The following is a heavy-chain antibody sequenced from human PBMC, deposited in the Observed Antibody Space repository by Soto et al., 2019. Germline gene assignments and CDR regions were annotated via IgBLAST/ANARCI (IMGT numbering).Heavy chain of an antibody. D-gene: IGHD2-15*01. CDR1: GGSFSGYD. CDR3: ARGLGYCSGGSCYPPGY. J-gene: IGHJ4*02. Sequence: PSETLSLTCAVYGGSFSGYDWSWIRQPPGKGLEWIGEINHSGSTNYNPSLKSRVTISVDTSKNQFSLKLSSVTAADTAVYYCARGLGYCSGGSCYPPGYWGQGTLVTVSS. V-gene: IGHV4-34*01. CDR2: INHSGST.